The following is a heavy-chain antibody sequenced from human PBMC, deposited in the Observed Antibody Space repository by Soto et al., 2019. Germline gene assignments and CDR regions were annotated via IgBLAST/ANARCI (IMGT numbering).Heavy chain of an antibody. Sequence: EVQLVESGGGLVQPGGSLRLSCAASGFTFSSYAMHWVRQAPGKGLEYVSAISSNGGSTYYANSVKGRFTISRDNSEDTLYLQMGSLRAEDMAVYYCARGPRLRYFDWLLSQGDRSSWFDPWGQGTLVTVSS. D-gene: IGHD3-9*01. CDR3: ARGPRLRYFDWLLSQGDRSSWFDP. J-gene: IGHJ5*02. V-gene: IGHV3-64*01. CDR2: ISSNGGST. CDR1: GFTFSSYA.